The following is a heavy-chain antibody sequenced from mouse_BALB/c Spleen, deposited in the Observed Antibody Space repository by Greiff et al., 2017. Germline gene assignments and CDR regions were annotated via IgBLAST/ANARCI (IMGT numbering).Heavy chain of an antibody. CDR3: ARAIYYDYEGFDY. D-gene: IGHD2-4*01. CDR1: GYSITSDYA. V-gene: IGHV3-2*02. J-gene: IGHJ2*01. CDR2: ISYSGST. Sequence: EVKLEESGPGLVKPSQSLSLTCTVTGYSITSDYAWNWIRQFPGNKLEWMGYISYSGSTSYNPSLKSRIPITRDTSKNQFFLQLNSVTTEDTATYYCARAIYYDYEGFDYWGQGTTLTVSS.